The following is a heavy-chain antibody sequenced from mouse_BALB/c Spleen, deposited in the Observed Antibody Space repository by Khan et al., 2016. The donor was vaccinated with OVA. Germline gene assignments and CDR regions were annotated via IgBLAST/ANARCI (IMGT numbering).Heavy chain of an antibody. CDR2: IYPGTDNT. V-gene: IGHV1-76*01. J-gene: IGHJ2*01. Sequence: QVQLKQSGAELVRPGASVKLSCKTSGYIFTSYWIYWVKQRSGQGLEWIARIYPGTDNTYYNEKLKDKATLSADNSSSPAYMQLSSLKSEDSAVYFCAREEALYYFDYWGQGTTLTVSS. D-gene: IGHD3-2*02. CDR3: AREEALYYFDY. CDR1: GYIFTSYW.